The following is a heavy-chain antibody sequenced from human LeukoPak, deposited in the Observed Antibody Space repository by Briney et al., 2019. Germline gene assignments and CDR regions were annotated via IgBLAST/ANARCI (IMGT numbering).Heavy chain of an antibody. CDR1: GSTFSSYA. V-gene: IGHV3-23*01. J-gene: IGHJ4*02. Sequence: GGSLRLSCAASGSTFSSYAMSWARQAPGKGLEWVSAISGSGGSTYYADSVKGRFTISRDNSKNTLYLQMNSLRAEDTAVYYCAKVKFVLMVYGYYFDYWGQGALVTVSS. D-gene: IGHD2-8*01. CDR2: ISGSGGST. CDR3: AKVKFVLMVYGYYFDY.